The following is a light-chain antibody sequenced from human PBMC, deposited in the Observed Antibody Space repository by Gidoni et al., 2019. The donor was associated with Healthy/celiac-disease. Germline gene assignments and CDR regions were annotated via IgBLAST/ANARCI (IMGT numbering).Light chain of an antibody. CDR1: QSVSSN. CDR3: QQYNNWPTT. CDR2: GAS. Sequence: EIVMTQSPATLSVSPGERATLSCRASQSVSSNLAWYQQKPGQAPQLLIYGASTRATGISARFSGSGSGTEFTLTISSLQSEDYAVYYCQQYNNWPTTFGQGTKVEIK. V-gene: IGKV3-15*01. J-gene: IGKJ1*01.